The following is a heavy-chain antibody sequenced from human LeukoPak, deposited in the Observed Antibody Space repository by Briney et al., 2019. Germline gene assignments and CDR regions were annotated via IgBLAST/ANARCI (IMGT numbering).Heavy chain of an antibody. CDR2: ISDTGKT. Sequence: SETLSLTCSVSGASLSSYYWDWLRQTPGKGLEWIGYISDTGKTESNPYLNSRVSISLDTSKKHFSLRLRSVPAADSAVYYCATGYYEPFATWGPGILATVSS. CDR1: GASLSSYY. J-gene: IGHJ5*02. D-gene: IGHD2/OR15-2a*01. CDR3: ATGYYEPFAT. V-gene: IGHV4-59*01.